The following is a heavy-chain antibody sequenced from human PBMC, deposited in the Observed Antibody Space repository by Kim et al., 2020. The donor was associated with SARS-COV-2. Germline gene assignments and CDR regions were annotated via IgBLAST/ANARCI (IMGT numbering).Heavy chain of an antibody. CDR2: IYTSGST. CDR1: GGSISSYY. V-gene: IGHV4-4*07. J-gene: IGHJ6*02. Sequence: SETLSLTCTVSGGSISSYYWSWIRQPAGKGLEWIGRIYTSGSTNYNPSLKSRVTMSVDTSKNQFSLKLSSVTAADTAVYYCARSALPIAAAGNYCYYGMGVWGQGTTVTVSS. CDR3: ARSALPIAAAGNYCYYGMGV. D-gene: IGHD6-13*01.